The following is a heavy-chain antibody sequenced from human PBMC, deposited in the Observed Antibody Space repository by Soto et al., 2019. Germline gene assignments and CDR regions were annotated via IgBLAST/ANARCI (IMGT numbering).Heavy chain of an antibody. D-gene: IGHD5-12*01. Sequence: RASVKVSFKASGGTFSSYAISWVRQAPGQGLEWMGGIIPIFGTANYAQKFQGRVTITADESTSTAYMELSSLRSEDTAVYYCARDQGGALEDYDSGPYYYGMDVWGQGTTVTSP. CDR3: ARDQGGALEDYDSGPYYYGMDV. CDR2: IIPIFGTA. V-gene: IGHV1-69*13. CDR1: GGTFSSYA. J-gene: IGHJ6*02.